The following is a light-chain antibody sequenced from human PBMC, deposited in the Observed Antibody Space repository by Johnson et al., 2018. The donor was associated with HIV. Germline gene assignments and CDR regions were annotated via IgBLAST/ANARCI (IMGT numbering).Light chain of an antibody. CDR1: VSNIESYF. CDR3: GIWYASLSPLYV. CDR2: EDN. Sequence: QSVLTQPPSVSAAPGQTVNISCSGNVSNIESYFVSWYQQLPGAAPTLLIYEDNKRPSGIPDRFSGSKSGATANLGITGPQIRDAADYYCGIWYASLSPLYVFGTGTTVSVL. V-gene: IGLV1-51*02. J-gene: IGLJ1*01.